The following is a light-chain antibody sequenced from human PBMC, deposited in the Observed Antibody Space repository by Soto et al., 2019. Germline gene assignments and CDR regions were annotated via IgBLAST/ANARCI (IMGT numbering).Light chain of an antibody. Sequence: EIVMTQSPATLSVSPGERATLSCRASQSVSSNLAWYQQKPGQAPRLLIYGASTRATGIPARFSGSGSGTEFTLTISSLQSEDFAVYYCQQYINWPLTFGQGTKV. CDR3: QQYINWPLT. CDR2: GAS. CDR1: QSVSSN. J-gene: IGKJ1*01. V-gene: IGKV3-15*01.